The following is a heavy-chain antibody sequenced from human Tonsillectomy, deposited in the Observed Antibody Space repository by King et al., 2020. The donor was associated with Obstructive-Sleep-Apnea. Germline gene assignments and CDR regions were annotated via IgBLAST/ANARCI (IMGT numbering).Heavy chain of an antibody. CDR3: AKSTGVATRGYDY. CDR2: ISGGGGST. D-gene: IGHD5-12*01. J-gene: IGHJ4*02. V-gene: IGHV3-23*04. Sequence: VQLVESGGGLVQPGGSLRLSCAASGFTFSSYAISWVRQAPGKGREWGSAISGGGGSTYYSDSVKGRFTISRDNSKNTLYLQMNSLRAEDTAVYYCAKSTGVATRGYDYWGQGTLVTVSS. CDR1: GFTFSSYA.